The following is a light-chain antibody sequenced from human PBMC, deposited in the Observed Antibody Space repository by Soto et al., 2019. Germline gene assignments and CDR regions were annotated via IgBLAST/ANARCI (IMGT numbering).Light chain of an antibody. CDR1: SSDVGGYKY. CDR3: TSYTSNTILNLL. J-gene: IGLJ2*01. Sequence: QSVLTQPASVSGSPGQSITISCTGTSSDVGGYKYVSWYQQHPGKAPKLMIYEVSYRPSGVSNRFSGSKSGNTAALTISGLPAEDEADYFCTSYTSNTILNLLFGEGTKLTVL. CDR2: EVS. V-gene: IGLV2-14*01.